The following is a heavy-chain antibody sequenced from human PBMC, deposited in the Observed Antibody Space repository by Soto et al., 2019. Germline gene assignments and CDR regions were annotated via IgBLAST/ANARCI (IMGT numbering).Heavy chain of an antibody. V-gene: IGHV1-3*01. CDR2: INAGNGNT. J-gene: IGHJ4*02. CDR1: GYTFTSYA. CDR3: ARVKQTIAVAGNYYFDY. D-gene: IGHD6-19*01. Sequence: ASVKVSFKASGYTFTSYAMHWVRQAPRQRLEWMGWINAGNGNTKYSQKFQGRVTITRDTSASTAYMELSSLRSEDTAVYYCARVKQTIAVAGNYYFDYWGQGTLVTVSS.